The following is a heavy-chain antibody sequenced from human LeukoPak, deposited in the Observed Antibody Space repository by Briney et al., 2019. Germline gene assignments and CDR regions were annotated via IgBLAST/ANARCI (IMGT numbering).Heavy chain of an antibody. Sequence: PGGSLRLSCAASGFTFSSYEMNWVRQAPGKGLEWVSYISSSGSTIYYADSVKGRFTISRDNAKNSLYLQMNSLRAEDTAVYYCARDSNDFWSGYYKERWFDPWGQGTLVTVSS. D-gene: IGHD3-3*01. J-gene: IGHJ5*02. V-gene: IGHV3-48*03. CDR3: ARDSNDFWSGYYKERWFDP. CDR1: GFTFSSYE. CDR2: ISSSGSTI.